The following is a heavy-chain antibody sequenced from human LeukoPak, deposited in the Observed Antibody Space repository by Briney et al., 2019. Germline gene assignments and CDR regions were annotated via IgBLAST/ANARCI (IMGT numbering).Heavy chain of an antibody. CDR1: GGTFSSYA. D-gene: IGHD3-10*01. CDR3: ARALWFGEFYT. J-gene: IGHJ5*02. Sequence: VASVKVSCKASGGTFSSYAISWVRQAPGQGPEWMGWINTNTGNPTYAQGFTGRFVFSLDTSVSTAYLQISSLKAEDTAVYYCARALWFGEFYTWGQGTLVTVPS. CDR2: INTNTGNP. V-gene: IGHV7-4-1*02.